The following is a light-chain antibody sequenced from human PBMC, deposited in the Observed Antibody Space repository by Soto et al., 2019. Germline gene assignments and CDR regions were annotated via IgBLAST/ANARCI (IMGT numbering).Light chain of an antibody. Sequence: EIVMTQPPASPPVPPGERDNHSCRAGQSVSSNLAWYHQKPGQAPRLLINGASTRATGIPARFSCSGSVTEVTLTISSLQSQDFAVYDWQQYNNGPLTFGGGTKV. CDR2: GAS. CDR3: QQYNNGPLT. J-gene: IGKJ4*01. V-gene: IGKV3-15*01. CDR1: QSVSSN.